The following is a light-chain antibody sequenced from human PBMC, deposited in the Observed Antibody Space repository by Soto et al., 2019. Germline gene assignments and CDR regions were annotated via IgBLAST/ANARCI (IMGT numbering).Light chain of an antibody. CDR3: QQYGSPGT. V-gene: IGKV3-20*01. J-gene: IGKJ1*01. CDR2: GAS. Sequence: EIVLTQSPGTLSLSPGERATLSCRASQSVSSSYIAWYQQKPGQAPRLLIYGASSRATSIPDRFSGSGSGTDFTLTISRKEPNDFAVYYCQQYGSPGTFGQGTKVEIK. CDR1: QSVSSSY.